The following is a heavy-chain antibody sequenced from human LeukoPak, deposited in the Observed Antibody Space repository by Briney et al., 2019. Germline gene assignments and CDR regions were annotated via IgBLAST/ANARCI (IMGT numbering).Heavy chain of an antibody. CDR1: GFTFSSYW. CDR3: AGDVLRYFAWPIYGT. Sequence: GGSLRLSCAASGFTFSSYWMSWVRQAPGKGLEWVANIKQDGSEKYYVDSVKGRFTISRDNAKNSLYLQMNSLRAEDTAVYYCAGDVLRYFAWPIYGTWGQGTLVTVSS. V-gene: IGHV3-7*03. J-gene: IGHJ5*02. D-gene: IGHD3-9*01. CDR2: IKQDGSEK.